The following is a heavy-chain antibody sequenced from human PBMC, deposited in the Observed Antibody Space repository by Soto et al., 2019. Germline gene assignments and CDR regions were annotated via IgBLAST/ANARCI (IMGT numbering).Heavy chain of an antibody. D-gene: IGHD3-9*01. CDR1: GGSFSGYY. J-gene: IGHJ6*02. Sequence: YETLSLTCAVYGGSFSGYYWSWIRQPPGKGLEWIGEINHSGGTNYDPSLKSRVTISVDTSKNQFSLKLSSVTAADTAVYYCARSRILTGYTHYYYYYGMDVWGQGTTVTFSS. CDR3: ARSRILTGYTHYYYYYGMDV. CDR2: INHSGGT. V-gene: IGHV4-34*01.